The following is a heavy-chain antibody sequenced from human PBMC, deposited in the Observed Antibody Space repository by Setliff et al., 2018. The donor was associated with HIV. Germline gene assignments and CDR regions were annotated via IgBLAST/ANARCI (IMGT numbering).Heavy chain of an antibody. CDR3: ARLDSTMMNFDY. V-gene: IGHV1-69*05. Sequence: SVKVSCKASGVSFTTSGFSWVRLAPGHGLEWMGGVIPIYVTSNYAQKFEGRLTISTDESTSTVYMELGGLTTDDTGIYCCARLDSTMMNFDYWGRGTLVTVSS. J-gene: IGHJ4*02. CDR2: VIPIYVTS. CDR1: GVSFTTSG. D-gene: IGHD1-1*01.